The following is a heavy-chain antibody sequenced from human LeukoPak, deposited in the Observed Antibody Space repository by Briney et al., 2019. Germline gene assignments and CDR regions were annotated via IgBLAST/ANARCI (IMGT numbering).Heavy chain of an antibody. CDR3: ARHGGESIVAMILHAFDI. CDR1: GGSISSCS. Sequence: SETLSLTCTVSGGSISSCSWSWIRQPPGKGLEWIGSIYYSGSTNYNPSLKSRVTMSVDTSKNQFSLKLSSVTAADTAVYYCARHGGESIVAMILHAFDIWGQGTMVTVSS. J-gene: IGHJ3*02. V-gene: IGHV4-59*08. D-gene: IGHD5-12*01. CDR2: IYYSGST.